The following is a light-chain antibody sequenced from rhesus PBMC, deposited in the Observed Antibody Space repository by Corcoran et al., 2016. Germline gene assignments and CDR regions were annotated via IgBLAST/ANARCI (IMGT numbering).Light chain of an antibody. CDR2: EVS. CDR1: QSLLHSNGYTY. Sequence: DIVMTQTPLSLSVTPGEPASISCRSSQSLLHSNGYTYLHWYLQKPGQSPQLLIYEVSNRASGVPDRCRGSGSGTDVTLKISRVEAEDVGVYYCEQTLQTPPTFGQGTKVEIK. CDR3: EQTLQTPPT. V-gene: IGKV2-78*01. J-gene: IGKJ1*01.